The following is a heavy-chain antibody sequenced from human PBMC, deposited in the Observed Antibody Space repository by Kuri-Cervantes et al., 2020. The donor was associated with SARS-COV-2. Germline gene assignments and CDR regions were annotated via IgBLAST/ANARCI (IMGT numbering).Heavy chain of an antibody. CDR1: GGTFSSYA. CDR3: ARGEISYYYYGMDV. Sequence: ASVKVSCKASGGTFSSYAISWVRQAPGQGLEWMGWISAYNGNTNYAQKLQGRVTMTTDTSTSTAYMELRSLRSDDTAAYYCARGEISYYYYGMDVWGQGTTVTVSS. D-gene: IGHD1-26*01. CDR2: ISAYNGNT. J-gene: IGHJ6*02. V-gene: IGHV1-18*01.